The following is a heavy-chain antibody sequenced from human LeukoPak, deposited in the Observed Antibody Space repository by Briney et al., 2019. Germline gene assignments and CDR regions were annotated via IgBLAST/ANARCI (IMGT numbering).Heavy chain of an antibody. D-gene: IGHD4-17*01. J-gene: IGHJ4*02. CDR2: ISWNSGTI. CDR3: QKGKNYGQSTPQDY. Sequence: PGGSLRLSCAASGFTFDDYAMHWVRQAPGKGLEWVSGISWNSGTIGYADSVKGRFTISRDNAKNSLYLQMNSLRAEDTALYYCQKGKNYGQSTPQDYWGQGTLVTVSS. CDR1: GFTFDDYA. V-gene: IGHV3-9*01.